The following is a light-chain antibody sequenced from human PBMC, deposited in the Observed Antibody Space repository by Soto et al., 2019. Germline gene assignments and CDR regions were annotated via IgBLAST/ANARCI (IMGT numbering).Light chain of an antibody. CDR2: DVS. CDR1: QSVSDY. J-gene: IGKJ1*01. Sequence: IVLTQSPAILSLSPGESASLSCRASQSVSDYLAWYQQKPGQAPRLFIYDVSKRATGIPARFSGSGSGTDFTFTISSLEPEDFAVYFCQQRYDWPWTFGLGTKVDIK. V-gene: IGKV3-11*01. CDR3: QQRYDWPWT.